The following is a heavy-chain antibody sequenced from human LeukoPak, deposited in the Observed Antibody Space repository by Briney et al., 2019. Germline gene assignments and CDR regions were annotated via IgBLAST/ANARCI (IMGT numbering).Heavy chain of an antibody. V-gene: IGHV1-18*01. D-gene: IGHD5-18*01. J-gene: IGHJ4*02. CDR2: ISGYNGNT. Sequence: ASVKVSCNASGYTFTNFGITWVRQAPGQGLEWMGWISGYNGNTNYAQSLQDRVTMTTDTSTITAYMEVTSLRFDDTAVYYCERSRWGDTAIVGDWGQGTLVTVSS. CDR3: ERSRWGDTAIVGD. CDR1: GYTFTNFG.